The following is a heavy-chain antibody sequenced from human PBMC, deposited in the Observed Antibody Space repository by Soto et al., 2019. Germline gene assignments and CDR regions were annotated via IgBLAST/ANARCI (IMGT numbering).Heavy chain of an antibody. Sequence: SVKVSCKASGGTFSSYTISWVRQAPGQGLEWMGRIIPILGIANYAQKFQGRVTITADKSTSTAYMELSSLRSEDTAVYYCARDRHCSGGSCSDKFDYWGQGTLVTVSS. CDR3: ARDRHCSGGSCSDKFDY. J-gene: IGHJ4*02. D-gene: IGHD2-15*01. CDR1: GGTFSSYT. CDR2: IIPILGIA. V-gene: IGHV1-69*04.